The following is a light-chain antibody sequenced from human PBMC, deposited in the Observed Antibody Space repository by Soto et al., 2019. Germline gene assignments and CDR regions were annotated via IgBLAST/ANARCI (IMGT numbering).Light chain of an antibody. V-gene: IGKV3-20*01. CDR1: QSVSNNY. CDR3: QQYNNLPRT. Sequence: EIVLTQSPGTLSLSPGARAPLSCRASQSVSNNYLAWYQQKPGQAPRLLIYGASSRAPGIPDRFSGSASGTEFTLTISSLQSDDYAVYYCQQYNNLPRTFGGGTKVDI. J-gene: IGKJ4*01. CDR2: GAS.